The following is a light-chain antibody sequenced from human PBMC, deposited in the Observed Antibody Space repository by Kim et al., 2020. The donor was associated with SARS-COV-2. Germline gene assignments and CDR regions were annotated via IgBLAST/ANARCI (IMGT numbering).Light chain of an antibody. CDR1: QNIDTY. Sequence: PGERATRSSRASQNIDTYLAWYQQRPGQAPRLLVYDASNRATGVPDRFSGSGSGTDFTLTISSLEPEDFSIYYCQQRNSWPPAVTFGGGTKVDIK. V-gene: IGKV3-11*01. J-gene: IGKJ4*01. CDR2: DAS. CDR3: QQRNSWPPAVT.